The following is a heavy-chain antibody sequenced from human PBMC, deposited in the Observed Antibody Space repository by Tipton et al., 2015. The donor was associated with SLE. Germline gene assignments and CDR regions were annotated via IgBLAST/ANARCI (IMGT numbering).Heavy chain of an antibody. D-gene: IGHD2-15*01. Sequence: TLSLTCTVSGGSISSYYLSWIRQPPGKGLKWIGQVNHGRSTLYKPSLESRVDMSLDTSKNQFSLRLSSVTAADTAVYYCARGGGGAFDIWGQGTMVTVSS. CDR1: GGSISSYY. V-gene: IGHV4-59*01. J-gene: IGHJ3*02. CDR3: ARGGGGAFDI. CDR2: VNHGRST.